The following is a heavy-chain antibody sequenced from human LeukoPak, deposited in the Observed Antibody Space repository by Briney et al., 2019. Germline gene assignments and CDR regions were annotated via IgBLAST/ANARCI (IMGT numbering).Heavy chain of an antibody. V-gene: IGHV3-64*01. D-gene: IGHD5-12*01. Sequence: GGSLRLSCAASGFTFSSYAMHWVRQAPGKGLEYVSAISTTGGRTYYVNSVRGRFTISRDNSKNTLYLQMGSLRAEDTAVYYCARDRGYSGYGAEDWGQGTLVTVSS. CDR2: ISTTGGRT. CDR3: ARDRGYSGYGAED. J-gene: IGHJ4*02. CDR1: GFTFSSYA.